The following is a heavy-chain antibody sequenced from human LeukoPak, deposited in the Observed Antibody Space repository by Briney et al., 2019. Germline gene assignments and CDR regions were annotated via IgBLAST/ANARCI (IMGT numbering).Heavy chain of an antibody. CDR3: ARKDGDI. CDR2: IDASGST. Sequence: PSETLSLTCTVSGVSVSSYYWIWIRQPAGRGLEWIGRIDASGSTNFNPSLKSRVTMSVDSSKNQFSLKLSSVTAADTALYYCARKDGDIWGQGTMVTVSS. D-gene: IGHD5-24*01. CDR1: GVSVSSYY. V-gene: IGHV4-4*07. J-gene: IGHJ3*02.